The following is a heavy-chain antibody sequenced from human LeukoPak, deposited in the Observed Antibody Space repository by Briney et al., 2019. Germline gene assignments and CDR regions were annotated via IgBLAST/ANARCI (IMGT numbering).Heavy chain of an antibody. Sequence: SETLSLTCTVSGGSISSSSYYWSWIRQPPGKGLEWIGHIYYSGSTNYNPSLKSRVTMSVDTSKNQFSLKLSSVTAADTAVYYCARWVGHFDFWGQGTLVTVSS. CDR2: IYYSGST. V-gene: IGHV4-61*01. J-gene: IGHJ4*02. D-gene: IGHD2-15*01. CDR1: GGSISSSSYY. CDR3: ARWVGHFDF.